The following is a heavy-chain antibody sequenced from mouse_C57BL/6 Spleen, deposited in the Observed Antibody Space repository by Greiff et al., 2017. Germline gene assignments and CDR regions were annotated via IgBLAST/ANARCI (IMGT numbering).Heavy chain of an antibody. CDR3: ARSPYGYDGGVSAMDY. CDR2: VYPYNGGT. D-gene: IGHD2-2*01. Sequence: EVQLQQSGPVLVKPGPSVKISCKASGFTFTDYYMHWVKQSHGKSLEWIGLVYPYNGGTSYNQQFQGKDTLTVDTSSSTAYMELNSLTSEDAAVYYCARSPYGYDGGVSAMDYWGQGTSVTVSS. CDR1: GFTFTDYY. J-gene: IGHJ4*01. V-gene: IGHV1-36*01.